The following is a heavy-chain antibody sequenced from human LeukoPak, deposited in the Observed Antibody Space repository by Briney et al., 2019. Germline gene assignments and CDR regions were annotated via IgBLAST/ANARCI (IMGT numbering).Heavy chain of an antibody. CDR3: ARDLLNYGSAYYDVGIFDS. J-gene: IGHJ4*02. D-gene: IGHD3-10*01. V-gene: IGHV3-30*04. CDR1: GFSFSTSG. CDR2: ISKDGRKN. Sequence: PGRSLRHSCEASGFSFSTSGVHWVRQAPGKGLEWMAVISKDGRKNHYADSVKGRFTISRDNSQSTLFLQMNSLRPEDTAISYCARDLLNYGSAYYDVGIFDSWGQGTLVTVSS.